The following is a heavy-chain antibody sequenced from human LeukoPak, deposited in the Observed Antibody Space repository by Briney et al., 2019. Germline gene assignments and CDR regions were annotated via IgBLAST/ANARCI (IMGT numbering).Heavy chain of an antibody. CDR3: ARTTTVTRFDY. Sequence: GGSLRLSCAASGFTVSSNYMSWVRQAPGKGLEWVSVIYSGGSTYYADSVKGRFTISRGNSKNTLYLQMNSLRAEDTAVYYCARTTTVTRFDYWGQGTLVTVSS. D-gene: IGHD4-17*01. V-gene: IGHV3-53*01. CDR2: IYSGGST. J-gene: IGHJ4*02. CDR1: GFTVSSNY.